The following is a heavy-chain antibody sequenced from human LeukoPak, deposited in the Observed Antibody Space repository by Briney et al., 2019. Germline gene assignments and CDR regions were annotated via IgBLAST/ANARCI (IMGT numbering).Heavy chain of an antibody. CDR3: TTWPHEY. J-gene: IGHJ4*02. CDR1: GFTFSSYW. V-gene: IGHV3-74*01. D-gene: IGHD5-12*01. Sequence: GGSLRLSCAASGFTFSSYWMYWVRQAPGKGLVWVSRINSDGSTTSYADSVKGRFTISRENAKNTVYLQMNSLRAEDTAVYYCTTWPHEYWGQGTLVTVSS. CDR2: INSDGSTT.